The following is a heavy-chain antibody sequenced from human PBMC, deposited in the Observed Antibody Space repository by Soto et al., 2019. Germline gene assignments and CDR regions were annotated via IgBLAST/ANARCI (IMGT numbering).Heavy chain of an antibody. CDR2: IYYSGST. V-gene: IGHV4-31*03. D-gene: IGHD6-19*01. CDR3: ARSIAVAGTGEYNWFDP. Sequence: QVQLQESGPGLVKPSQTLSLTCTVSGGSISSGGYYWSWIRQHPGKGLEWIGYIYYSGSTYYNPPLKSRVTISVDTSKNQFSLKLSSVTAADTAVYYCARSIAVAGTGEYNWFDPWGQGTLVTVSS. CDR1: GGSISSGGYY. J-gene: IGHJ5*02.